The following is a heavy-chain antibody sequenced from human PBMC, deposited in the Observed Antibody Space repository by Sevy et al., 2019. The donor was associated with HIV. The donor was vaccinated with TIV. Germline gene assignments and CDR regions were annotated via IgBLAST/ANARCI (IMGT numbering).Heavy chain of an antibody. J-gene: IGHJ4*02. CDR3: ARETISGHNL. V-gene: IGHV3-53*01. CDR2: IYSGVNT. CDR1: GFTVSSNY. Sequence: GGSLRLSCAASGFTVSSNYMSWVRQAPGKGLEWVSAIYSGVNTYYADSVKGRFTISRDNSKNTVYLQINILRAEDTAVYYCARETISGHNLWGQGTLVTVSS. D-gene: IGHD1-20*01.